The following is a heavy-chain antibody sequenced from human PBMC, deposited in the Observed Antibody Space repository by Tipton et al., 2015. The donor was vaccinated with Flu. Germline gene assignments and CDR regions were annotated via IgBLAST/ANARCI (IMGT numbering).Heavy chain of an antibody. CDR2: IKSKTDGGTT. D-gene: IGHD6-13*01. Sequence: SLRLSCAASGFTFSNAWMSWVRQAPGKGLEWVGRIKSKTDGGTTDYAAPVKGRFTISRDDSKNTLYLQMNSLKTEDTAVYYCTTDMYSSSSYCFDYWGQGTLVTVSS. J-gene: IGHJ4*02. CDR3: TTDMYSSSSYCFDY. V-gene: IGHV3-15*01. CDR1: GFTFSNAW.